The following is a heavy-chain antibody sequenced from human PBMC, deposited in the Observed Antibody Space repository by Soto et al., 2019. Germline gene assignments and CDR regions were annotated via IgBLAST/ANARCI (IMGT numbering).Heavy chain of an antibody. CDR1: AGTTISHN. CDR3: AGASTWHPGAFDI. CDR2: IYYSGST. V-gene: IGHV4-59*11. D-gene: IGHD5-12*01. Sequence: SKTLFLTCTCSAGTTISHNWSCIWQPPGKGLEWIGYIYYSGSTNYNPSLKSRVTISVDTSKNQFSLKLSSVTAADTAVYYCAGASTWHPGAFDIWGQGTTVTVS. J-gene: IGHJ3*02.